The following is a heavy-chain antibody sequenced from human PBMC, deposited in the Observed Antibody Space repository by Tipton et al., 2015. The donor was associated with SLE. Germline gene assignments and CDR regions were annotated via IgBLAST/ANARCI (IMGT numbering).Heavy chain of an antibody. Sequence: TLSLTCTVSGDSISSGGYYWTWIRQRPGEGLEWIGYIYYSGNSYYNPSLESRVTISIDTSKMQFSLKLSSVTAADTAVYYCARDGGHTYLLGSFDYWGQGTPVTVSS. CDR2: IYYSGNS. V-gene: IGHV4-31*03. CDR1: GDSISSGGYY. CDR3: ARDGGHTYLLGSFDY. J-gene: IGHJ4*02. D-gene: IGHD3-16*01.